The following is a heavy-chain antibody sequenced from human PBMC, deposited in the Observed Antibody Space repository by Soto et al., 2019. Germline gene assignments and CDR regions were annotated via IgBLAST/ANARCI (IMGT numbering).Heavy chain of an antibody. D-gene: IGHD3-10*01. CDR1: GGSISSYY. CDR2: IYYSGST. CDR3: ARHYVEGLLWFGEPADYYYMDV. Sequence: SETLSLTCTVSGGSISSYYWSWIRQPPGKGLEWIGYIYYSGSTNYNPSLKSRVTISVDTSKNQFSLKLSSVTAADTAVYYCARHYVEGLLWFGEPADYYYMDVWGKGTTVTVSS. V-gene: IGHV4-59*08. J-gene: IGHJ6*03.